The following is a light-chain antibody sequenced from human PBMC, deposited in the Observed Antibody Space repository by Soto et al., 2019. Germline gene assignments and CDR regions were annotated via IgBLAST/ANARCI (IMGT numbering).Light chain of an antibody. CDR1: SSDVGRYNY. J-gene: IGLJ2*01. V-gene: IGLV2-14*01. Sequence: QSALTQPASVSGSPGQSITISCTGTSSDVGRYNYVSWYQQYPGKAPKLIIYDVSNRPSGVSDRFSGSKSGSTASLTISGLQADDEADYFCSSYTSTIYVIFGGGTKLTVL. CDR3: SSYTSTIYVI. CDR2: DVS.